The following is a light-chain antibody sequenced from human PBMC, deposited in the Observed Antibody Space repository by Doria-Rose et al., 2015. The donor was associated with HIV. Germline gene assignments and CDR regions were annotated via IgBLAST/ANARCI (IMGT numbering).Light chain of an antibody. J-gene: IGKJ3*01. Sequence: TQSPESLGMSLGERATLNCKSNQSLLYTSKHYLAWYQQKPEQPPKLLIYWASTRQSGVPARFSGSGSWSDFTLTIISLEAEDVAVYYCQQYYDTPSFGRETTVYIK. CDR3: QQYYDTPS. CDR2: WAS. CDR1: QSLLYTSKHY. V-gene: IGKV4-1*01.